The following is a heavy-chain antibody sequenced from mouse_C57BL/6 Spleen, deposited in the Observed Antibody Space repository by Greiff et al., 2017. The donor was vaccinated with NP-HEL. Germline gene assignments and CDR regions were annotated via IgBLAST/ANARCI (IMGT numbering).Heavy chain of an antibody. J-gene: IGHJ4*01. CDR1: GFNIKDYY. CDR3: TTTVYGSGGYAMDY. Sequence: VQLQQSGAELVRPGASVKLSCTASGFNIKDYYMHWVKQRPEQGLEWIGRIDPEDVDTEYVPKFQGKATMTADTSSNTAYLQLSSLTSGSPACFYSTTTVYGSGGYAMDYWDQGASVTVSS. V-gene: IGHV14-1*01. D-gene: IGHD2-10*02. CDR2: IDPEDVDT.